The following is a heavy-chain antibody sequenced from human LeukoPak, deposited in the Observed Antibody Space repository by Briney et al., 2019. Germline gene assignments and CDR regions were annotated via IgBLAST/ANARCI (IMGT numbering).Heavy chain of an antibody. CDR3: ASSYGGKLVGPDYFDY. J-gene: IGHJ4*02. V-gene: IGHV4-31*03. D-gene: IGHD4-23*01. CDR2: IYYSGST. CDR1: GGSISSGGYY. Sequence: SETLSLTCTVSGGSISSGGYYWSWIRQHPGKGLEWFGYIYYSGSTYYNPSLKSRVTISVDTSKNQFSLKLSSVTAADTAVYYCASSYGGKLVGPDYFDYWGQGTLVTVSS.